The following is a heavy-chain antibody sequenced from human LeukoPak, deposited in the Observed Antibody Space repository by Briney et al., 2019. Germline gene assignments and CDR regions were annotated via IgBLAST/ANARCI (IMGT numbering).Heavy chain of an antibody. D-gene: IGHD4-17*01. CDR3: AKDYYGDYTQPGDY. J-gene: IGHJ4*02. Sequence: GESLRLSCAASGFTFSSYAMSWVRQAPGKGLEWVSAISGSGGSTYYADSVKGRFTISRDNSKNTLYLQMNSLRAEDTAVYFCAKDYYGDYTQPGDYWGQGTLVTVSS. CDR1: GFTFSSYA. V-gene: IGHV3-23*01. CDR2: ISGSGGST.